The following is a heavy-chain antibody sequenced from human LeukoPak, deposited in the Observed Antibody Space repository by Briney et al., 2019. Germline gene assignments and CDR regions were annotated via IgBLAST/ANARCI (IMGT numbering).Heavy chain of an antibody. V-gene: IGHV1-69*04. Sequence: SVKVSCKASGGTFISYAISWVRQAPGQGLEWMGRIIPILGIANYAQKFQGRVTITADKSTSTAYMELSSLRSEDTAVYYCARALAAAGANLDYWGQGTLVTVSS. CDR3: ARALAAAGANLDY. CDR1: GGTFISYA. D-gene: IGHD6-13*01. CDR2: IIPILGIA. J-gene: IGHJ4*02.